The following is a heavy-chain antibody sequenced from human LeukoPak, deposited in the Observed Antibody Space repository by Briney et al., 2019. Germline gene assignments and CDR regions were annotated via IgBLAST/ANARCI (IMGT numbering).Heavy chain of an antibody. CDR1: GVSITNDQYY. J-gene: IGHJ3*02. CDR3: ATPFCGSISCLDVFDI. D-gene: IGHD2-2*01. CDR2: MYYDGSP. Sequence: SETLSLTCTVSGVSITNDQYYWSWFRQRPGKGLEWIGYMYYDGSPHYNPSLKCRVTISFDTSQNQFSLGLTSVPAADTPVYYCATPFCGSISCLDVFDIWGEGTTVTVSS. V-gene: IGHV4-31*03.